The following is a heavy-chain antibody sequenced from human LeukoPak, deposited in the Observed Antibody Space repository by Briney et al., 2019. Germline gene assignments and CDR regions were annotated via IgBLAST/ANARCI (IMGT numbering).Heavy chain of an antibody. CDR3: SRDRLGGLDL. CDR2: ISTMSNYI. V-gene: IGHV3-21*01. CDR1: GFDFSTYA. J-gene: IGHJ5*02. Sequence: PGRSLRLSCAASGFDFSTYAINWVRQAPGKGLEWVSSISTMSNYIFYGDSVKGRFTISRDNAKNSVYLQMTSLRPEDTAVYYCSRDRLGGLDLWGQGTLVTVSS. D-gene: IGHD5-12*01.